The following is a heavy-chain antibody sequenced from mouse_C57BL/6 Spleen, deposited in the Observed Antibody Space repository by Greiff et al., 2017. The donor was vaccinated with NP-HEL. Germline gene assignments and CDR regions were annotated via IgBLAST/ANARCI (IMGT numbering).Heavy chain of an antibody. CDR1: GFNIKDYY. CDR3: TTRTTVVAHYYAMDY. Sequence: EVKLMESGAELVRPGASVKLSCTASGFNIKDYYMHWVKQRPEQGLEWIGRIDPEDGDTEYAPKFQGKATMTADTSSNTAYLQLSSLTSEDTAVYYCTTRTTVVAHYYAMDYWGQGTSVTVSS. J-gene: IGHJ4*01. V-gene: IGHV14-1*01. D-gene: IGHD1-1*01. CDR2: IDPEDGDT.